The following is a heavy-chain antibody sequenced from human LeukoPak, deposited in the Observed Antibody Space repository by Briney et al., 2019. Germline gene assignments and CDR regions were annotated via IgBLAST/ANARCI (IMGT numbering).Heavy chain of an antibody. J-gene: IGHJ6*02. V-gene: IGHV5-51*01. D-gene: IGHD5-18*01. CDR3: ARRLRARNYYYYGMDV. CDR1: GYSFTSYW. Sequence: GGALQISCKGSGYSFTSYWIGWVRQMPGKGLEGMGIIYPGDSDTRYSPSFQGQVTISADKSISPAYLQWSSLKASDTAMYYCARRLRARNYYYYGMDVWGQGTTVTVSS. CDR2: IYPGDSDT.